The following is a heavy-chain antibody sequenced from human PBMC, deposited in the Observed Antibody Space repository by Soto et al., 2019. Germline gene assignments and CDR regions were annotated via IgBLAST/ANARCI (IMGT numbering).Heavy chain of an antibody. D-gene: IGHD6-19*01. CDR1: GFTFSSYS. CDR2: INQDGSGT. CDR3: ARYFRGSGRYFFDH. Sequence: GGSLRLSCAASGFTFSSYSMGWVRQAPGKGLEWVANINQDGSGTYYVDSVKGRFTISRDNAKNSLYLQMNSLRAEDTAVYYCARYFRGSGRYFFDHWGQGTLVTVSS. J-gene: IGHJ4*02. V-gene: IGHV3-7*03.